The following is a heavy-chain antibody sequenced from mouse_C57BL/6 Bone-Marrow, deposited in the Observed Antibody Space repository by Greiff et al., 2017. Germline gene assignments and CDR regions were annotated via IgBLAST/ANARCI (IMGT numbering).Heavy chain of an antibody. CDR3: ASLLPWYFDV. CDR2: INPGSGGT. D-gene: IGHD1-1*01. V-gene: IGHV1-54*01. CDR1: GYAFTNYL. J-gene: IGHJ1*03. Sequence: QVQLQQSGAELVRPGPSVKVSCKASGYAFTNYLIEWVKQRPGQGLEWIGVINPGSGGTNYNEKFKGKATLTADKSSSTAYMQLSSLTSEDSAVYFCASLLPWYFDVWGTGTTVTVSS.